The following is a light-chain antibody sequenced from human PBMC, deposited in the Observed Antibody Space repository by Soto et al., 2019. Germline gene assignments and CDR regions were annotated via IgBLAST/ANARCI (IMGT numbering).Light chain of an antibody. CDR3: QQADSFPPYT. V-gene: IGKV1-12*01. J-gene: IGKJ2*01. Sequence: DIQMTQSPSSVSASVGDRVTITCRASQGISSWLAWYQQKPGKAPKLLIYAAARLQSGVPSRFRGSGYGTDFTLNISSLQHEDFETYYCQQADSFPPYTFGQGTKLEIK. CDR2: AAA. CDR1: QGISSW.